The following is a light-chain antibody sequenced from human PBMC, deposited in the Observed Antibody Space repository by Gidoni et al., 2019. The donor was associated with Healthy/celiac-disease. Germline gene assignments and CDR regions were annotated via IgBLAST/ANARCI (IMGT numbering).Light chain of an antibody. J-gene: IGKJ4*01. CDR3: QQSSNWPLT. CDR2: DAA. V-gene: IGKV3-11*01. Sequence: EIVFTQSPATLSLSPGERATLSCRASQSVSSYLAWYQQKPGQAPRLLIYDAANRATGSTARFSGSGSGTDFTLTISSLEREDFAVYYCQQSSNWPLTFGGGTKVEIK. CDR1: QSVSSY.